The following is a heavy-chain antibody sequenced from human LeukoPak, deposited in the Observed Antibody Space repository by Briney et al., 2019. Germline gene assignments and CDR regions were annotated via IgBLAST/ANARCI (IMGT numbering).Heavy chain of an antibody. D-gene: IGHD2-15*01. CDR2: INQDGSQK. CDR3: VRDVSRRIGMDV. CDR1: GFTVSLYW. Sequence: PGGSLRLSCDASGFTVSLYWMSWVRPAPGKGLEWVANINQDGSQKYYVDSVKGRFTISRDNPKNSLYLQMNSLRAEDTAVYYCVRDVSRRIGMDVWGQGTTVTVSS. V-gene: IGHV3-7*01. J-gene: IGHJ6*02.